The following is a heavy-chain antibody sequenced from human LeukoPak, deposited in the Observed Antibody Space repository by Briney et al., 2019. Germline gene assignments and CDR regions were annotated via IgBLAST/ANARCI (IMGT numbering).Heavy chain of an antibody. Sequence: SVKVSCKASGGTFSSYAISWVRQAPGQGLEWMGGIIPIFVTANYAQKFQGRVTITADESTSTAYMELSSLRSEDTAVYYCARDLIETIFGVVIIGGWFDPWGQGTLVTVSS. CDR2: IIPIFVTA. D-gene: IGHD3-3*01. J-gene: IGHJ5*02. CDR1: GGTFSSYA. V-gene: IGHV1-69*13. CDR3: ARDLIETIFGVVIIGGWFDP.